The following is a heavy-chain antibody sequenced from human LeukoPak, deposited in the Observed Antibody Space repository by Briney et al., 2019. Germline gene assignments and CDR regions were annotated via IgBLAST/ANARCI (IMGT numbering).Heavy chain of an antibody. Sequence: ASVKVSCKASGYTFTSYYMHWVRQAPGQGLEWMEIINPSGGSTSYAQKFQGRVTMTRDTSTSTVYMGLSSLRSEDTAVYYCARDQLAIFRGPYYYGMDVWGQGTTVTVSS. V-gene: IGHV1-46*01. D-gene: IGHD3-3*02. CDR1: GYTFTSYY. CDR2: INPSGGST. CDR3: ARDQLAIFRGPYYYGMDV. J-gene: IGHJ6*02.